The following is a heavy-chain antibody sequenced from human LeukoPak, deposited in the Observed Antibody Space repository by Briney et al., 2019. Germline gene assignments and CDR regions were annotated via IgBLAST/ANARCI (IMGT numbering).Heavy chain of an antibody. J-gene: IGHJ6*02. CDR3: ARGGSTWTVHYYGMDV. CDR2: INPSSGDT. D-gene: IGHD6-13*01. V-gene: IGHV1-2*06. Sequence: ASVKVSRKASGYTFTGYFLNWVRQATGQGLEWMGRINPSSGDTNYAQKFQGRVTLNRDTSISTAYMDLSSLRSDDTAVYYCARGGSTWTVHYYGMDVWGQGTTVTVSS. CDR1: GYTFTGYF.